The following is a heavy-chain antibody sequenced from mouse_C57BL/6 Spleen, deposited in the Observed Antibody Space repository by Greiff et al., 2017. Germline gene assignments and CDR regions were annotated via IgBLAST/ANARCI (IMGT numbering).Heavy chain of an antibody. CDR1: GFTFTDYY. Sequence: EVMLVESGGGLVQPGGSLSLSCAASGFTFTDYYMSWVRQPPGKALEWLGFIRNKANGYTTEYSASVKGRFTISRDTSHSILYLKINALRAEDSATYYCARSDGNSWFAYWGQGTMVTVSA. J-gene: IGHJ3*01. CDR3: ARSDGNSWFAY. V-gene: IGHV7-3*01. D-gene: IGHD2-1*01. CDR2: IRNKANGYTT.